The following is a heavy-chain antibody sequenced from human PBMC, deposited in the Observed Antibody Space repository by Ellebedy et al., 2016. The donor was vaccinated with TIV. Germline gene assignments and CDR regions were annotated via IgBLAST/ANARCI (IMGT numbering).Heavy chain of an antibody. V-gene: IGHV3-33*01. CDR1: GFSFNSYG. J-gene: IGHJ4*02. CDR2: IWYDGSNK. Sequence: GESLKISCAASGFSFNSYGMHWVRQAPGKGLEWVAVIWYDGSNKYYADSVKGRFTISRDNSKNTLYLQMNSLRAEDTAVYYCARALSYPRTGGLDYWGQGTLVTVSS. CDR3: ARALSYPRTGGLDY. D-gene: IGHD1-14*01.